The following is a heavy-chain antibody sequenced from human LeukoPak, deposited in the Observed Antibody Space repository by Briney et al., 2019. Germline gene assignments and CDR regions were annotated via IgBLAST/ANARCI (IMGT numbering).Heavy chain of an antibody. CDR3: ARENRYSSSWYGSVFAMVYNWFDP. V-gene: IGHV6-1*01. J-gene: IGHJ5*02. CDR2: TYYRSKWYN. D-gene: IGHD6-13*01. CDR1: GDSVSSNSAA. Sequence: SQTLSLTCAISGDSVSSNSAAWNWIRQSPSRGFEWLGRTYYRSKWYNDYAVSVKSRITINPDTSKNQFSLQLNSVTPEDTAVYYCARENRYSSSWYGSVFAMVYNWFDPWGQGTLVTVSS.